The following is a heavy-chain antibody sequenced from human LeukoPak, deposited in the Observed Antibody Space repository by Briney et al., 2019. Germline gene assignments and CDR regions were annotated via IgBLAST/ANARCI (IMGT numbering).Heavy chain of an antibody. CDR3: EKGWFGTVGDY. CDR1: GFTFSNYA. J-gene: IGHJ4*02. CDR2: ISGSGDNI. Sequence: GGSLRLSCEASGFTFSNYAMNWVRQAPGKGLEWVSVISGSGDNIIYADSLKGRFTISSDNSKSILYLQMNSLRAEDTAVYYCEKGWFGTVGDYWGQGTLVTVSS. V-gene: IGHV3-23*01. D-gene: IGHD3-10*01.